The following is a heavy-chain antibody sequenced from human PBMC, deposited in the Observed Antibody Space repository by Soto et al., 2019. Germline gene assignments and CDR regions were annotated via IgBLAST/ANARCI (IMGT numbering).Heavy chain of an antibody. V-gene: IGHV3-73*02. CDR1: GFTFSGSA. Sequence: EVQLVESGGGLVQPGGSLKLSCAASGFTFSGSAMHWVRQASGKGLEWVGRIRSKANSYATAYAASVKGRFTISRDDSKNTAYLQMNSPKTEDTAVYYCTRRVIPGYRDYYYYGMDVWGQGTTVTVSS. D-gene: IGHD5-18*01. J-gene: IGHJ6*02. CDR2: IRSKANSYAT. CDR3: TRRVIPGYRDYYYYGMDV.